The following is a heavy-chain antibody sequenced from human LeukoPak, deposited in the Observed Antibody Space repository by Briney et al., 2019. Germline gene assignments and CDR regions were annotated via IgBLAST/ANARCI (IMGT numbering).Heavy chain of an antibody. Sequence: SVKVSCKASGGTFSSYAISWVRQAPGQGLEWMGGIIPIFGTANYAQKFQGRVTITTDESTSTAYVELSSLRSEDTAVYYCARGPLYGDYFSYWGQGTLVTVSS. CDR1: GGTFSSYA. J-gene: IGHJ4*02. CDR3: ARGPLYGDYFSY. CDR2: IIPIFGTA. V-gene: IGHV1-69*05. D-gene: IGHD4-17*01.